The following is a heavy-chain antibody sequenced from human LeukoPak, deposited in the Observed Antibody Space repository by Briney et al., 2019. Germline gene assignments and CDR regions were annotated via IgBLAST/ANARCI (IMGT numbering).Heavy chain of an antibody. CDR3: AKVIGPFGY. CDR2: IKQDGNRL. CDR1: GSSFSTHY. J-gene: IGHJ4*02. D-gene: IGHD2-21*01. Sequence: GGSLRFSCAAFGSSFSTHYMSWVRQAPGKGLEWVANIKQDGNRLHYVDSVKGRFTISGDNAKTSVYLQMNNLRAEDTAVYYCAKVIGPFGYWGQGTLVTVSS. V-gene: IGHV3-7*01.